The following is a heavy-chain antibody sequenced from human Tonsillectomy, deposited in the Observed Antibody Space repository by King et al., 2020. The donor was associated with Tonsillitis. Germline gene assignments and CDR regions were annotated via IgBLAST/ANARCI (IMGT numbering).Heavy chain of an antibody. CDR2: IGVGSGNT. CDR1: GFTFTSSA. CDR3: AAERRGVGASGVFDI. D-gene: IGHD1-26*01. V-gene: IGHV1-58*01. Sequence: QLVQSGPEVKKPGTSVKVSCKASGFTFTSSAVQWVRQARGKRLEWIGWIGVGSGNTNYAQKFQERVTIPRDMSTSTAYMELSSLRAEDTAVYYCAAERRGVGASGVFDIWGQGTMDTVFS. J-gene: IGHJ3*02.